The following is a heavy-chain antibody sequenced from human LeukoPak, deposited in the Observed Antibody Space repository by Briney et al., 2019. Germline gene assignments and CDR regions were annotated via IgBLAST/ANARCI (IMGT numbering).Heavy chain of an antibody. CDR3: ARIDGYDTSDF. CDR2: ISSDGGGK. D-gene: IGHD3-22*01. V-gene: IGHV3-30-3*01. CDR1: GFTFSNYA. J-gene: IGHJ4*02. Sequence: PGGSLRLSCAVSGFTFSNYAFHWVRQAPGKGLEWVAVISSDGGGKFYGDSVRGRFTISRDSSKNTVYLQMNSLRPQDTAVYYCARIDGYDTSDFWGQGTPVTVSS.